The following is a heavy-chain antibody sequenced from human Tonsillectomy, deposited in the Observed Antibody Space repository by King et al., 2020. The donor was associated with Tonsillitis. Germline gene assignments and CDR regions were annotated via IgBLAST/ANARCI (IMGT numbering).Heavy chain of an antibody. V-gene: IGHV2-70*01. CDR2: IDWDDDK. CDR1: GFSLSTSGMC. J-gene: IGHJ4*02. CDR3: ARTALQSIAAPLYYFDY. D-gene: IGHD6-6*01. Sequence: VTLKESGPALVKPTQTLTLTCTFSGFSLSTSGMCVSWIRQPPGKALEWLALIDWDDDKYYSTSLKTRLTISKDTSKNQVVLTMTNMDPVDTATYYCARTALQSIAAPLYYFDYWGQGTLVTVSS.